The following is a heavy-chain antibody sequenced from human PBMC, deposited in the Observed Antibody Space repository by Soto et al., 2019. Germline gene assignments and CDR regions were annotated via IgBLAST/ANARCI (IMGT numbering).Heavy chain of an antibody. D-gene: IGHD5-12*01. Sequence: SVKVSCKASGGTFSSYTISWVRQAPGQGLEWMGRIIPILGIANYAQKFQGRVTITADKSTSTAYMELSSLRSEDTAVYYCARAGGYDWSYYYYYMDVWGKGTTITVSS. CDR3: ARAGGYDWSYYYYYMDV. J-gene: IGHJ6*03. V-gene: IGHV1-69*02. CDR2: IIPILGIA. CDR1: GGTFSSYT.